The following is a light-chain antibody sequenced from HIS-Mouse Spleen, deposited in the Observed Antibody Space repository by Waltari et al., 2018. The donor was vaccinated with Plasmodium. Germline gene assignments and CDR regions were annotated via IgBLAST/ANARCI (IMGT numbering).Light chain of an antibody. Sequence: DIQMTQSPSSLSASVGDRGTIPCRASKSISSYLNWYQQKPGKAPKLLIYAASSLQSGVPSRFSGSGSGTDFTLTISRLQPEDFATYYCQQSYSTPWTFGQGTNVEIK. J-gene: IGKJ1*01. V-gene: IGKV1-39*01. CDR3: QQSYSTPWT. CDR1: KSISSY. CDR2: AAS.